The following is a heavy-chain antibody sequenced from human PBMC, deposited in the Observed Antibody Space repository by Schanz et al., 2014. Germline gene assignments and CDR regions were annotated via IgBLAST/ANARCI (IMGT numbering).Heavy chain of an antibody. D-gene: IGHD1-26*01. CDR3: VKDLQRELLRDDHYYGMDV. Sequence: EVQLVESGGGLVKPGGSLRLSCVASGFPFSTYSIHWVRQAPGKGLEWVSYIRSDNNYIYYADSVKGRFTISRDNAKNTMYLQRNSLRAEDTAVYYCVKDLQRELLRDDHYYGMDVWGQGTTVTVSS. V-gene: IGHV3-21*01. CDR2: IRSDNNYI. J-gene: IGHJ6*02. CDR1: GFPFSTYS.